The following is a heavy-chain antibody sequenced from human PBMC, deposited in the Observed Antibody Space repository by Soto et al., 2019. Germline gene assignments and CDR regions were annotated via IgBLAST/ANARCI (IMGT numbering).Heavy chain of an antibody. Sequence: SETLSLTCTVSGDSITSGTNFWSWIRQPPGKGLEWMGFIHHSGTTFYNPSLKSRVMISGDTSENQISLKMTSLTAADTAVYYCARARGYCTGASCSVFYFYGLDVWGQGTKVTVSS. CDR1: GDSITSGTNF. V-gene: IGHV4-30-4*01. D-gene: IGHD2-15*01. CDR3: ARARGYCTGASCSVFYFYGLDV. CDR2: IHHSGTT. J-gene: IGHJ6*02.